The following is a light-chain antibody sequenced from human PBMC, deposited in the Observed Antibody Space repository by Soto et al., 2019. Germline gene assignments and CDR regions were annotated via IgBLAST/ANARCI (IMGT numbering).Light chain of an antibody. CDR2: AVS. V-gene: IGKV1-17*01. Sequence: DTQMTQSPSSLSASVGDRVTITCRASQDIRSELAWYQQKSVKAPKRLIYAVSSLESGVPSRFSGSRSGTEFTLTITSLQPEDFATYYCLQHNSYPHTFGQGTKVDIK. CDR3: LQHNSYPHT. J-gene: IGKJ2*01. CDR1: QDIRSE.